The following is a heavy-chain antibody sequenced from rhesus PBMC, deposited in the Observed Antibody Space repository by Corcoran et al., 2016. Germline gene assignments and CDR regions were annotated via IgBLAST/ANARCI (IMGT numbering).Heavy chain of an antibody. CDR2: IYGRGGVT. CDR1: GGSISDDYY. Sequence: QVQLQESGPGLVKPSETLSLTCAVSGGSISDDYYWSWIRQPPGKGLEWIGYIYGRGGVTNYNPSLKNRVTIAIDTSKNKFSVKLSSVTAADTAVYYCASRGYSGPYYLDYWGQGVLVTVSS. CDR3: ASRGYSGPYYLDY. D-gene: IGHD5-42*01. J-gene: IGHJ4*01. V-gene: IGHV4-106*01.